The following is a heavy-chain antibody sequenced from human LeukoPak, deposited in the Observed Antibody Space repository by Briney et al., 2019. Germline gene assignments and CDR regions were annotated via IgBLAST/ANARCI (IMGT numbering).Heavy chain of an antibody. V-gene: IGHV3-74*01. CDR1: GFTFSSYW. CDR2: INSDGSST. J-gene: IGHJ4*02. CDR3: ARGYDILTFDY. D-gene: IGHD3-9*01. Sequence: GGSLRLSCAASGFTFSSYWMHWVRQAPGKGLVWVSRINSDGSSTSYADSVKGRFTISRDNAKNSLYLQMNSLRAEDTAVYYCARGYDILTFDYWGQGTLVTVSS.